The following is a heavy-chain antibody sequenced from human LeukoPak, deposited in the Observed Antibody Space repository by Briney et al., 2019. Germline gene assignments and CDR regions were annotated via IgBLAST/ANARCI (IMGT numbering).Heavy chain of an antibody. Sequence: SETLSLTCTVSGGSISSYYWSWIRQPAGKGLEWIGRIYTSGSTNYNPSLKSRVTMSVDTSKNQFSLKLSSVTAADTAVYYCARGANYDSSGYYYPYWGQGTLVTVSS. CDR3: ARGANYDSSGYYYPY. CDR1: GGSISSYY. J-gene: IGHJ4*02. D-gene: IGHD3-22*01. CDR2: IYTSGST. V-gene: IGHV4-4*07.